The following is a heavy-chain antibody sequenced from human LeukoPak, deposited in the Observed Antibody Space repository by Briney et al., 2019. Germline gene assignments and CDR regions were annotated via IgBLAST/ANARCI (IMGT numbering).Heavy chain of an antibody. CDR1: GGTFSSYA. CDR2: IIPIFGTA. J-gene: IGHJ6*03. V-gene: IGHV1-69*13. CDR3: ARNLVGAPAYYYYYMDV. Sequence: VASVKVSCKASGGTFSSYAISWVRQAPGQGLEWMGGIIPIFGTANYAQKFQGRVTITADESTSTAYMELSSLRSEDTAVYYCARNLVGAPAYYYYYMDVWGKGTTVTVSS. D-gene: IGHD1-26*01.